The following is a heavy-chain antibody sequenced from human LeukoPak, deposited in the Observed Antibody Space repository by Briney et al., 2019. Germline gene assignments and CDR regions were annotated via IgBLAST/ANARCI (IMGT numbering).Heavy chain of an antibody. CDR3: ARDAHYGDYEPPYFDY. Sequence: PGRSLRLSCAASGFTFSSYGMRWVRQAPGKGLEWVPVIWYDGSNKYYADSVKGRFTISRDNSKNTLYLQMNSLRAEDTAVYYCARDAHYGDYEPPYFDYWGQGTLVTVSS. J-gene: IGHJ4*02. D-gene: IGHD4-17*01. V-gene: IGHV3-33*01. CDR1: GFTFSSYG. CDR2: IWYDGSNK.